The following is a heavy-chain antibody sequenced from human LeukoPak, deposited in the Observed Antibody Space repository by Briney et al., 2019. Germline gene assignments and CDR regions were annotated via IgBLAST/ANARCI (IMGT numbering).Heavy chain of an antibody. CDR1: GGSISSYY. CDR2: IYYTGAT. J-gene: IGHJ4*02. D-gene: IGHD5-18*01. Sequence: MASETLSLTCTVSGGSISSYYWSWIRLPPGKGLEWIGYIYYTGATYYNPSLKSRVTISLDTSKNQFSLKLSSVTAADAAVYYCARAGYSYGTGYYFDYWGQGALVTVSP. CDR3: ARAGYSYGTGYYFDY. V-gene: IGHV4-59*01.